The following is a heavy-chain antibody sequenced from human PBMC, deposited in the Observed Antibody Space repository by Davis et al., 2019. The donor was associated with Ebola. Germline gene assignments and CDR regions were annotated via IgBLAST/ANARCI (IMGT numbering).Heavy chain of an antibody. J-gene: IGHJ4*02. CDR1: GFTFSSYA. CDR3: MSYDD. CDR2: IGTSSDP. Sequence: GGSLRLSCAASGFTFSSYAMSWVRQAPGKGLEWVSTIGTSSDPYYADSVRGRLTISRDDSKNTVFLQMSGLKVEDTAVYYCMSYDDWGQGTLVTVSS. V-gene: IGHV3-23*01.